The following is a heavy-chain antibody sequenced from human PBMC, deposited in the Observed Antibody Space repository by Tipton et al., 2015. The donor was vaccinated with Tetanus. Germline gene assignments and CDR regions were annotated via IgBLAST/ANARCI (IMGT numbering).Heavy chain of an antibody. CDR2: IYYSGST. J-gene: IGHJ6*02. D-gene: IGHD3-3*01. CDR1: GGSISSYY. CDR3: AGGGTTIFHYYCGMGV. V-gene: IGHV4-59*01. Sequence: TLSLTCTVSGGSISSYYWSWIRQPPGKGLEWIGYIYYSGSTNYNPSLKSRVTISVDTSKNQISLKLSSVTAADPAGYYCAGGGTTIFHYYCGMGVWGQGTTVTVSS.